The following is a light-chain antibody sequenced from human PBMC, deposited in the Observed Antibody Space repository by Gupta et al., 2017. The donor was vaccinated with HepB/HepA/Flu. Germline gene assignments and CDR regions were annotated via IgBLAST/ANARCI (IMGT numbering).Light chain of an antibody. V-gene: IGKV1-39*01. CDR3: QQSYSTPLT. J-gene: IGKJ4*01. CDR2: SAS. CDR1: QIISSY. Sequence: DRQMEQTQSSRTASVGDRVTITCRASQIISSYLNWYQQKPGKAPKLLIYSASSLQRGVPSRFTGSGSGTDFTLTINSLQPADFATYYCQQSYSTPLTFGGGTKVEIK.